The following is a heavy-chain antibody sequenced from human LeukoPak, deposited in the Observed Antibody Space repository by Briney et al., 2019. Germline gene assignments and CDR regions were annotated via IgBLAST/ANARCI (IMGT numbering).Heavy chain of an antibody. CDR1: GGSFSGYY. V-gene: IGHV4-34*01. D-gene: IGHD5-18*01. CDR2: INHSGST. CDR3: ARSKRGYSYGYSMGFDY. Sequence: SETLSLTCAVYGGSFSGYYWSWIRQPPGKGLEWIGEINHSGSTNYDPSLKSRVTISVDTSKNQFSLKLSSVTDADTAVYYCARSKRGYSYGYSMGFDYWGQGTLVTVSS. J-gene: IGHJ4*02.